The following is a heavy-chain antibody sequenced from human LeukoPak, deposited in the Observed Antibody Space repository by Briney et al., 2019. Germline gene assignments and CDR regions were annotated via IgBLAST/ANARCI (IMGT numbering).Heavy chain of an antibody. D-gene: IGHD2-8*01. CDR1: GFSLSTSGMR. V-gene: IGHV2-70*04. CDR2: IDWDDDK. CDR3: ARIPGVLGDAFDI. J-gene: IGHJ3*02. Sequence: SGPALVKPTQTLTLTCTFSGFSLSTSGMRVSWIRQPPGKALEWLARIDWDDDKFYSTSLKTRLAISKDTSRNQVVLTMTIMDPVDTATYYCARIPGVLGDAFDIWGQGTMVTVSS.